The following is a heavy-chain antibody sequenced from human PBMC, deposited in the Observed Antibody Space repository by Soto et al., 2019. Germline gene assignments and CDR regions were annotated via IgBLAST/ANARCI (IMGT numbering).Heavy chain of an antibody. CDR2: IIPIFGTA. Sequence: QVQLVQSGAEVKKPGSSVKVSCKASGGTFSSYAISWVRQAPGQGLEWMGGIIPIFGTANYAQKFQGRVTITADESTSTAYMALSSLRSEDTAVYYCAWSLPRVGYCSGGSCYLHDFDYWGQGTLVTVSS. CDR3: AWSLPRVGYCSGGSCYLHDFDY. CDR1: GGTFSSYA. J-gene: IGHJ4*02. V-gene: IGHV1-69*01. D-gene: IGHD2-15*01.